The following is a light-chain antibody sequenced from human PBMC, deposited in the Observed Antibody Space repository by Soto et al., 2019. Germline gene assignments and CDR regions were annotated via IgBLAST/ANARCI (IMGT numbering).Light chain of an antibody. V-gene: IGLV2-11*01. Sequence: QSALTQPHSVSGSPGQSVTISCTGTSSDVGGYNYVSWYQQHPGKAPKLMIYDVSKRPSGVPDRFSGSKSGNTASLTISGLQAEDEADYYCCSYAGSYILVFGGGTKVTVL. CDR2: DVS. J-gene: IGLJ2*01. CDR3: CSYAGSYILV. CDR1: SSDVGGYNY.